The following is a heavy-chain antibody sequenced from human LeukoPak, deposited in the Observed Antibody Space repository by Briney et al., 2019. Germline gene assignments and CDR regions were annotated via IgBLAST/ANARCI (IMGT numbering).Heavy chain of an antibody. J-gene: IGHJ4*02. Sequence: GASVKVSCKASGYTFTSYYMHWVRQAPGQGLEWMGLINPTGGSTGYAQKFQGRVTMTRDMSTSTDYMELSSLRSEDTAIYYYARGGVRGVIIARGGYWGQGTLVTVSS. CDR3: ARGGVRGVIIARGGY. CDR2: INPTGGST. V-gene: IGHV1-46*01. CDR1: GYTFTSYY. D-gene: IGHD3-10*01.